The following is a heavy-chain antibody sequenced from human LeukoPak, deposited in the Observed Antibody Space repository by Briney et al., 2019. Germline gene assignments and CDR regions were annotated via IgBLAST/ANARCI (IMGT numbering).Heavy chain of an antibody. CDR2: IIPIFGTA. CDR1: GGTFSSYA. J-gene: IGHJ5*02. V-gene: IGHV1-69*05. CDR3: ARDEDIVATKFHS. Sequence: SVKVSCKASGGTFSSYAISWVRQAPGQGLEWMGGIIPIFGTANYAQKFQGRVTMTRDTSTSTVYMELSSLRSEDTAVYYCARDEDIVATKFHSWGQGTLVTVSS. D-gene: IGHD5-12*01.